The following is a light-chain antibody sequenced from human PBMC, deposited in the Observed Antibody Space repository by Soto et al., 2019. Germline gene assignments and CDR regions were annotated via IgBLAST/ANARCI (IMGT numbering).Light chain of an antibody. CDR3: QQPYT. CDR1: QSVSSY. J-gene: IGKJ2*01. CDR2: DAS. Sequence: EIVLTQSPATLSLSPGERATLSCRASQSVSSYLAWYQQKPGQAPRLLIYDASNRATGIPARFSGSVSGTDFTLTISSLESEDFSVYYCQQPYTFGQGTKLEIK. V-gene: IGKV3-11*01.